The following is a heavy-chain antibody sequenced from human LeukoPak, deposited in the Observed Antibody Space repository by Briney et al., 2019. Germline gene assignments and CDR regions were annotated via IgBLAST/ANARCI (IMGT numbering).Heavy chain of an antibody. J-gene: IGHJ4*02. CDR1: GFSFNESY. Sequence: GGSLRLSRAASGFSFNESYMTWNRQAPGKGLEWVAYISGRGFSMYYADSVKGRFTISRDNARNSLYLNMSSLRADDTAVYYCARGKRRFDYWGQGTLVTVSS. CDR2: ISGRGFSM. V-gene: IGHV3-11*01. CDR3: ARGKRRFDY.